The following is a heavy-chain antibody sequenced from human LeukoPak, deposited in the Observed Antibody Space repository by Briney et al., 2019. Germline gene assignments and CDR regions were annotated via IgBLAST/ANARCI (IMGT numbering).Heavy chain of an antibody. D-gene: IGHD2-15*01. CDR2: ISGSGGST. J-gene: IGHJ4*02. CDR3: AKDEGRGGSPDD. Sequence: GGSLRLSCAASGFTFSSYAMSWVRQAPGKGLEWVSAISGSGGSTYYADSVKGRFTIARDNSKNTLYLQMNSLRAEDTAVYYCAKDEGRGGSPDDWGQGTLVTVSS. V-gene: IGHV3-23*01. CDR1: GFTFSSYA.